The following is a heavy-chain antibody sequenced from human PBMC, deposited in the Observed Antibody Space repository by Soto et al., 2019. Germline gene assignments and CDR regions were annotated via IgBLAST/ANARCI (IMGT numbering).Heavy chain of an antibody. CDR3: AGTTYHYYGMDV. Sequence: ASVKVSCKVSGYTLTELSMHWVRQAPGEGLEWMGGFDPEDGETIYAQQFQGRVTMTRNTSISTAYMELSSLRSEDTAVYYCAGTTYHYYGMDVWGQGTTVTVSS. D-gene: IGHD1-1*01. CDR2: FDPEDGET. CDR1: GYTLTELS. J-gene: IGHJ6*02. V-gene: IGHV1-24*01.